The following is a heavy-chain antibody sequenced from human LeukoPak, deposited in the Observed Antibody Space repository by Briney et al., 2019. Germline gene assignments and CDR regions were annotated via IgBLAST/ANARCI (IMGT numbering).Heavy chain of an antibody. CDR3: ANSPSIAAAGTHY. J-gene: IGHJ4*02. CDR2: ISYDGSNK. Sequence: GGSLRLSCAASGFTFSSYGMHWVRQAPGKGLEWVAVISYDGSNKYYADSVKGRFTISRDNPKNTLYLQMNSLRAEDTAVYHCANSPSIAAAGTHYWGQGTLVTVSS. D-gene: IGHD6-13*01. CDR1: GFTFSSYG. V-gene: IGHV3-30*18.